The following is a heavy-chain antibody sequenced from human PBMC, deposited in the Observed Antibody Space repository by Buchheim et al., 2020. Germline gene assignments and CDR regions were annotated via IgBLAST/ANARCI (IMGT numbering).Heavy chain of an antibody. J-gene: IGHJ6*02. CDR1: GFTFSNAW. D-gene: IGHD3-3*01. CDR2: IKSKTDGGTT. CDR3: TSGVITIFGVVTYYYYGMDV. V-gene: IGHV3-15*01. Sequence: EVQLVESGGGLVKPGGSLRLSCAASGFTFSNAWMSWVRQAPGKGLEWVGRIKSKTDGGTTDYAAPVKGRFTISRDDSKNTMYLQMNSLKTEDTAVYYCTSGVITIFGVVTYYYYGMDVWGQGTT.